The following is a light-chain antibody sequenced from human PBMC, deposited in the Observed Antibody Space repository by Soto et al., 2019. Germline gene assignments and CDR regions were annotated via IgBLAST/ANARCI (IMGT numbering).Light chain of an antibody. CDR3: QQYEKWPPSIT. J-gene: IGKJ5*01. V-gene: IGKV3-15*01. CDR1: QSLRPTY. CDR2: GAS. Sequence: EIVLTQSPGILSLSPGERATLSCRASQSLRPTYVAWYQQKPGQAPRLLIYGASTRATGISARFSGSGSGTEFTLTISSLQSEDFAVYYCQQYEKWPPSITFGQGTRLEIK.